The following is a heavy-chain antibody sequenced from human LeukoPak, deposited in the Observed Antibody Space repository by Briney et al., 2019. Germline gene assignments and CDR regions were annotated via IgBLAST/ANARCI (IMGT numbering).Heavy chain of an antibody. D-gene: IGHD7-27*01. V-gene: IGHV3-66*02. J-gene: IGHJ3*02. CDR2: IYSGGTT. CDR3: ARLGQALDI. CDR1: GFTVSTSY. Sequence: PGGSLRLSCAASGFTVSTSYMTWVRQAPGKGLEWVSIIYSGGTTYYTDSVKGRFTISRDNSKNTLYLQMNSLRAEDTSVYYCARLGQALDIRGQGTMVTVSS.